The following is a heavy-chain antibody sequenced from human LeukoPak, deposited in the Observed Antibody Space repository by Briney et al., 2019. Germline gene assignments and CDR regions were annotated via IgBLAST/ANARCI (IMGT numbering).Heavy chain of an antibody. CDR1: GFTFSRYG. V-gene: IGHV3-74*01. Sequence: GGSLRLSYAASGFTFSRYGLHWVRQAPGKGLVLVSRINNDGSNTYYADSVKGRFTISRDNAKNTLYLQMDGLRAEDTALYYCARYGTDPFDIWGQGTLVTVSS. J-gene: IGHJ3*02. CDR2: INNDGSNT. CDR3: ARYGTDPFDI. D-gene: IGHD4-17*01.